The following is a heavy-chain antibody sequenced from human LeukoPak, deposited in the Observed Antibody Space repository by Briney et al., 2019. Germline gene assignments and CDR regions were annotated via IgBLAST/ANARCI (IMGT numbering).Heavy chain of an antibody. CDR1: GGSFSGYY. Sequence: SETLSLTCAVDGGSFSGYYWSWIRQPPGKGLEWIGEINHSGSTNYNPSLKSRVTISVDTSKNQFSLKLSSVTAADTAVYYCARGWAMGATGVARWFDPWGQGTLVTVSS. J-gene: IGHJ5*02. CDR2: INHSGST. CDR3: ARGWAMGATGVARWFDP. D-gene: IGHD1-26*01. V-gene: IGHV4-34*01.